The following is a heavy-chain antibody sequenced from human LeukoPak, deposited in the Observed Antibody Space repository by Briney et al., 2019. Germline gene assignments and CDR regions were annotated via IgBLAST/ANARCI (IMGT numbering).Heavy chain of an antibody. CDR3: AKDANWAFHY. J-gene: IGHJ4*02. D-gene: IGHD7-27*01. Sequence: PGGSLRLSCAVSGFTSGTYGMQWARQAPGKGLEGVAFIQYSGDNKHYADSVKGRFTISRDTSKSTVYLQMDSLRAGDTAVYYCAKDANWAFHYWGQGTLVTVSS. V-gene: IGHV3-30*02. CDR1: GFTSGTYG. CDR2: IQYSGDNK.